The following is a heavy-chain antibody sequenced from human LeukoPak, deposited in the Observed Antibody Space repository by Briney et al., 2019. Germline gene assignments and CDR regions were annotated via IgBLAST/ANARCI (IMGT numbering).Heavy chain of an antibody. Sequence: GGSLRLSCAASGFTFSSYTMHWVRQAPGKGLEWLALISYDGNNKYYADSVKGRFTISRDNSKDTLYLQMNSLRAEDTAVYYCANDGGNIVVVEYYFDYWGQGTLVTVSS. D-gene: IGHD2-15*01. CDR2: ISYDGNNK. CDR3: ANDGGNIVVVEYYFDY. V-gene: IGHV3-30*04. CDR1: GFTFSSYT. J-gene: IGHJ4*02.